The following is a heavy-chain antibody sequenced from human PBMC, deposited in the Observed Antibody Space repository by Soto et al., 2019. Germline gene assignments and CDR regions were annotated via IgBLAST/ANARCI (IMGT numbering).Heavy chain of an antibody. Sequence: SETLSLTCTVSGGSISSYYWSWIRQPPGKGLEWIGYIYYSGSTNYNPSLKSRVTISVDTSKNQFSLKLSSVTAADTAVYYCARQWNYYYMDGWGKGTTVTVSS. J-gene: IGHJ6*03. V-gene: IGHV4-59*08. CDR2: IYYSGST. CDR3: ARQWNYYYMDG. D-gene: IGHD5-12*01. CDR1: GGSISSYY.